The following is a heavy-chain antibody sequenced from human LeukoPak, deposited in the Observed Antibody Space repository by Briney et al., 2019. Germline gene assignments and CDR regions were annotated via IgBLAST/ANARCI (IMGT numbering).Heavy chain of an antibody. V-gene: IGHV3-48*02. CDR2: ISSDGRTI. D-gene: IGHD3-10*01. J-gene: IGHJ4*02. CDR1: GFTFSNYW. CDR3: ARYGSGTSYITNYFDY. Sequence: GGSLRLSCAASGFTFSNYWMNWVRQAPGKGLEWVSYISSDGRTIYYADSVKGRFTISRDNAKNSLYLQMKSLRDEDTAVYYCARYGSGTSYITNYFDYWGQGTLVTVSS.